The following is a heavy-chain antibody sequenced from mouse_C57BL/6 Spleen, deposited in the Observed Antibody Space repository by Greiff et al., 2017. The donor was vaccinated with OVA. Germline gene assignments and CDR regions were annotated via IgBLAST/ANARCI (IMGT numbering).Heavy chain of an antibody. V-gene: IGHV14-2*01. J-gene: IGHJ1*03. Sequence: DVKLQESGAELVKPGASVKLSCTASGFNIKDYYMHWVKQRTEQGLEWIGRIDPEDGETKYAPKFQGKATITADTSSNTAYLQLSSLTSEDTAVYYCASGSSDGHFDVWGTGTTVTVSS. D-gene: IGHD1-1*01. CDR3: ASGSSDGHFDV. CDR1: GFNIKDYY. CDR2: IDPEDGET.